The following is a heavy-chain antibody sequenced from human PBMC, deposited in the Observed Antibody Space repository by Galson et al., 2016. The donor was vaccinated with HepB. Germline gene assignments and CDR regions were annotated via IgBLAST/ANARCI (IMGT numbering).Heavy chain of an antibody. D-gene: IGHD3-3*01. Sequence: SLRLSCAASGFTFSSYAMTWVRQAPGKGLEWVSTISGSGDNTYYADSVEGRFTISRDNSKNTQSLQMNSLRAEDTAVYYCAKELIMIFGVVDWRYSWGQGTLVTVSS. CDR1: GFTFSSYA. V-gene: IGHV3-23*01. J-gene: IGHJ4*02. CDR3: AKELIMIFGVVDWRYS. CDR2: ISGSGDNT.